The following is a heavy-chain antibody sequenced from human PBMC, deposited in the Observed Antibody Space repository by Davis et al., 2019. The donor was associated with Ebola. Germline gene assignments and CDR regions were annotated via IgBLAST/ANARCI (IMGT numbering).Heavy chain of an antibody. J-gene: IGHJ4*02. D-gene: IGHD1-26*01. V-gene: IGHV3-23*01. CDR1: GFTFSSYA. CDR3: AKDLLVGAYYYFDY. Sequence: GESLKISCAASGFTFSSYAMSWVRQAPGKGLEWVSAISGSGGSTYYADSVKGRFTISRDNSKNTLYLQMNSLRAEDTAVYYCAKDLLVGAYYYFDYWGQGTLVTVSS. CDR2: ISGSGGST.